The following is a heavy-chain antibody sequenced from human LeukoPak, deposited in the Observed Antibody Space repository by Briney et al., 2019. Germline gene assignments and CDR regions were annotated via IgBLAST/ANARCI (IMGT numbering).Heavy chain of an antibody. CDR1: GFTFTDYW. Sequence: GGSLRLSCAASGFTFTDYWMSWVHQAPGKGLEWVANIKRDRSEKYYVDSVKGRFTISRDNAKNSLYLQMNSLRTEDTAVYYCARGRGSWYGVYFDYWGQGTLVTVSS. D-gene: IGHD6-13*01. CDR3: ARGRGSWYGVYFDY. CDR2: IKRDRSEK. V-gene: IGHV3-7*01. J-gene: IGHJ4*02.